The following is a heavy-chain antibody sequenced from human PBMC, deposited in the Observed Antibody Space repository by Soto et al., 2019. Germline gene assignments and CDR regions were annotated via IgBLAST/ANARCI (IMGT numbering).Heavy chain of an antibody. CDR1: GGSISSSSYY. CDR2: IYYSGST. CDR3: ARGGQLELRWSYGMGV. V-gene: IGHV4-39*01. D-gene: IGHD1-7*01. J-gene: IGHJ6*02. Sequence: PSETLSLTXTVSGGSISSSSYYWGWIRQPPGKGLEWIGSIYYSGSTYYNPSLKSRVTISVDTSKNQFSLKLSSVTAADTAVYYCARGGQLELRWSYGMGVWGQGTTVTVSS.